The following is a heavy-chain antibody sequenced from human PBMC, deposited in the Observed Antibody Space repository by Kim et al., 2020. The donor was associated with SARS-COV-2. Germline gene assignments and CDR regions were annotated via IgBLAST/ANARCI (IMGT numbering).Heavy chain of an antibody. D-gene: IGHD6-6*01. CDR2: ISGSGGST. V-gene: IGHV3-23*01. J-gene: IGHJ6*02. CDR3: AKDTSSSSGRRTYYYYGMDV. CDR1: GFTFSSYA. Sequence: GGSLRLSCAASGFTFSSYAMSWVRQAPGKGLEWVSAISGSGGSTYYADSVKGRFTISRDNSKNTLYLQMNSLRAEDTAVYYCAKDTSSSSGRRTYYYYGMDVWGQGTTVTVSS.